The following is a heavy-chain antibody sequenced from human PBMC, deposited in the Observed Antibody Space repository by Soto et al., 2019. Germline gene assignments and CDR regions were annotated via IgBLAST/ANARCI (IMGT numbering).Heavy chain of an antibody. V-gene: IGHV1-2*02. CDR2: INPNSGGT. CDR1: GYTFTGYY. Sequence: ASVKVSCKASGYTFTGYYMHWVRRAPGQGLEWMGWINPNSGGTNYAQKFQGRVTMTRDTSISTAYMELSRLRSDDTAVYYCARDGYPTTGTETGLYYYYGMDVWGQGTTVTVSS. D-gene: IGHD1-1*01. CDR3: ARDGYPTTGTETGLYYYYGMDV. J-gene: IGHJ6*02.